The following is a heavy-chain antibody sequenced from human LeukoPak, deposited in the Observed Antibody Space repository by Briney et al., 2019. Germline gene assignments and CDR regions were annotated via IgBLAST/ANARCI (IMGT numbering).Heavy chain of an antibody. CDR3: ARWDYHYATDV. D-gene: IGHD1-26*01. CDR2: MHFSGIT. J-gene: IGHJ6*04. CDR1: GGSLSSANSY. Sequence: SETLSLTCIVSGGSLSSANSYWSWFRQPPGKGLEWIGYMHFSGITKYNPSLKSRVTISIDTSKNHFSLTVSSVTAADTAVYSCARWDYHYATDVWGKGTAVTVSS. V-gene: IGHV4-61*03.